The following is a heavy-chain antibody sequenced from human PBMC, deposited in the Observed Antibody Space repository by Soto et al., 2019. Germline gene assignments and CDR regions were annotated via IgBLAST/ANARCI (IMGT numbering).Heavy chain of an antibody. J-gene: IGHJ6*02. CDR1: GYTFTSYG. CDR3: ARDDRGYSSSWFSYFNGMDV. Sequence: ASVMVSCKASGYTFTSYGISWVRQAPGQGLEWIGWISAYNGNTNYAQKLQGRVTMTTDTSTSTAYMELRSLRSDDTAVYYCARDDRGYSSSWFSYFNGMDVVGQGTTVTVSS. V-gene: IGHV1-18*01. CDR2: ISAYNGNT. D-gene: IGHD6-13*01.